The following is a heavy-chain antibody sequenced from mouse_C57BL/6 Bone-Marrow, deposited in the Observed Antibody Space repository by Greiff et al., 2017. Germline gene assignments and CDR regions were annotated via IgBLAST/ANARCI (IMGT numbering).Heavy chain of an antibody. V-gene: IGHV1-82*01. CDR1: GYAFSSSW. Sequence: QVQLQQSGPELVKPGASVKISCKASGYAFSSSWMNWVKQRPGKGLEWIGRIYPGDGDTNYNGKFKGKATLTADKSSSTAYMQLSSLTSEDSAVYVCARRYYGSSYGAMDYWGQGTSVTVSS. CDR2: IYPGDGDT. J-gene: IGHJ4*01. D-gene: IGHD1-1*01. CDR3: ARRYYGSSYGAMDY.